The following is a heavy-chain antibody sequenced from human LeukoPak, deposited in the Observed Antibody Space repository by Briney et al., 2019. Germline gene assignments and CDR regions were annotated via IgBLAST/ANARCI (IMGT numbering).Heavy chain of an antibody. D-gene: IGHD2-15*01. J-gene: IGHJ4*02. CDR3: ARFRGTSSWHQEVFDY. V-gene: IGHV4-59*08. CDR2: ISYNGSP. Sequence: SETLSLTCTVSGGSINSYNWNWIRQPPGKGLEWIGNISYNGSPDYNPSFKSRVTMSVDTSQGQFSLRLSSVTAADTAVYYCARFRGTSSWHQEVFDYWGQGAPVTVSS. CDR1: GGSINSYN.